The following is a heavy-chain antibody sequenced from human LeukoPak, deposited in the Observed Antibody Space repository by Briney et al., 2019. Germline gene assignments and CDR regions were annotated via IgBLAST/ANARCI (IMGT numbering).Heavy chain of an antibody. CDR1: GFTFDDYG. D-gene: IGHD1-26*01. Sequence: GGSLRLSCAASGFTFDDYGMSWVRQAPGKGLEWVSGINWNGGSTGYADSVKGRFTISRDNAKNSLYLQMNSLRAEDTAVYYCARDLGSNIVGAIYFDYWGQGTLVTVSS. J-gene: IGHJ4*02. V-gene: IGHV3-20*04. CDR2: INWNGGST. CDR3: ARDLGSNIVGAIYFDY.